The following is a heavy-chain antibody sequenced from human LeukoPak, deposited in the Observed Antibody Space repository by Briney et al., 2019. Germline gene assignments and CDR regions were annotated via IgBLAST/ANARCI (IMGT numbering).Heavy chain of an antibody. D-gene: IGHD6-13*01. CDR1: GFTFDDYA. V-gene: IGHV3-9*01. Sequence: GGSLRHSCAASGFTFDDYAMHWVRQAPGKGLEWVSGISWNSGSIGYADSVKGRFTISRDNAKNSLYLQMNSLRAEDTAVYYCARFSSWSFDYWGQGTLVTVSS. CDR2: ISWNSGSI. CDR3: ARFSSWSFDY. J-gene: IGHJ4*02.